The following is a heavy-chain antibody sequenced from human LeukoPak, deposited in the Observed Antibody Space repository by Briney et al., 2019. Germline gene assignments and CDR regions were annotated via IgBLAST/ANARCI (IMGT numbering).Heavy chain of an antibody. Sequence: SETLSLTCTVSGGSINSYYWSWIRQPPGKGLEWIGYVYYSGSPSYNPSLKSRVTISEDTSENQFSLKLSSVTAADTAVYYCARGGGWSPYYFDYWGRGILVAVSS. D-gene: IGHD6-19*01. CDR2: VYYSGSP. CDR1: GGSINSYY. CDR3: ARGGGWSPYYFDY. V-gene: IGHV4-59*01. J-gene: IGHJ4*02.